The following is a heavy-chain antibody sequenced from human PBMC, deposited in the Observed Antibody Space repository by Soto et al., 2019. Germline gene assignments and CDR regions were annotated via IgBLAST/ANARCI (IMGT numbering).Heavy chain of an antibody. Sequence: SVKVSCKASGGTFSSYAISWVRQAPGQGLEWMGGIIPIFGTANYAQKFQGRVTITADESTSTAYMELSSLRSEDTAVYYCARSMIVVVGRVNYFDYWGQGTLVTVSS. D-gene: IGHD3-22*01. V-gene: IGHV1-69*13. J-gene: IGHJ4*02. CDR3: ARSMIVVVGRVNYFDY. CDR1: GGTFSSYA. CDR2: IIPIFGTA.